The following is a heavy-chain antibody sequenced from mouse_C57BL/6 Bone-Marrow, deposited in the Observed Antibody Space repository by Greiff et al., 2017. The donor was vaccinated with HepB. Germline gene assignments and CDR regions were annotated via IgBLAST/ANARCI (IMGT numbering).Heavy chain of an antibody. Sequence: DVMLVESGGGLVKPGGSLKLSCAASGFTFSSYTMSWVRQTPEKRLGWVATISGGGGNTYYPDSVKGRFTISRDNAKNTLYLQMSSLRSEDTALYYCAGHYYYGSSFAYWGQGTLVTVSA. CDR1: GFTFSSYT. D-gene: IGHD1-1*01. J-gene: IGHJ3*01. V-gene: IGHV5-9*01. CDR2: ISGGGGNT. CDR3: AGHYYYGSSFAY.